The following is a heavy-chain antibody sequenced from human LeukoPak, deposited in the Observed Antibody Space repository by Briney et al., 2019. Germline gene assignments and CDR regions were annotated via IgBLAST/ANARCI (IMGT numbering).Heavy chain of an antibody. V-gene: IGHV3-7*04. CDR2: IKRDGSAK. CDR3: ARDRVRGDYGVDY. CDR1: GFTFRDYW. D-gene: IGHD4-17*01. Sequence: GGSLRLSCAATGFTFRDYWMTWVRRHPGKGLEWVANIKRDGSAKYYVDSVKGRFTLSRDNAKDVLYLHMNNLRVEDTAVYYCARDRVRGDYGVDYWGQGTLVTVAS. J-gene: IGHJ4*02.